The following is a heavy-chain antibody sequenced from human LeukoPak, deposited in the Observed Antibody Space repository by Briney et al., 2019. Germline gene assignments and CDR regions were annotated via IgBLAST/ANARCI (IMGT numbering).Heavy chain of an antibody. D-gene: IGHD5-18*01. J-gene: IGHJ4*02. CDR1: GGSISSYY. Sequence: SETLSLTCTVSGGSISSYYWSWIRQPPGKGLEWIGYIYYSGSANYNPSLKSRVTISVDTSKNQFSLKLSSVTAADTAVYYCARGYVDTAMWGYFDYWGQGTLVTVSS. CDR2: IYYSGSA. CDR3: ARGYVDTAMWGYFDY. V-gene: IGHV4-59*08.